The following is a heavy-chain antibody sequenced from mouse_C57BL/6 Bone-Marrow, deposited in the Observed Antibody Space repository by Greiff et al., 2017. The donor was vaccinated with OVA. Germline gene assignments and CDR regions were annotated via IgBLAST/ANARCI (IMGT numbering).Heavy chain of an antibody. Sequence: VQGVESGPGLVQPSQSLSITCTVSGFSLTSYGVHWVRQSPGKGLEWLGVIWSGGSTDYNAAFISRLSISKDNSKSQVFFKMNSLQADDTAIYYCARPVPYDGDAMDYWGQGTSVTVSS. CDR3: ARPVPYDGDAMDY. D-gene: IGHD2-12*01. CDR1: GFSLTSYG. J-gene: IGHJ4*01. V-gene: IGHV2-2*01. CDR2: IWSGGST.